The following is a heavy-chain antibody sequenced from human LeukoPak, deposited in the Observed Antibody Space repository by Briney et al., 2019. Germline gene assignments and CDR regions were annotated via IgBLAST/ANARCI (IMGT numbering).Heavy chain of an antibody. CDR2: IYPGDSDT. J-gene: IGHJ5*02. V-gene: IGHV5-51*01. CDR3: ARIRIAAAGRGNWFDP. Sequence: GESLKISCKGSGYSFTSYWIGWVRQMPGKGLEWMGIIYPGDSDTRYSPSFQGQVTISADKSISTAYLQWSSLKASDTAMYYCARIRIAAAGRGNWFDPWGQGTLVTVSS. CDR1: GYSFTSYW. D-gene: IGHD6-13*01.